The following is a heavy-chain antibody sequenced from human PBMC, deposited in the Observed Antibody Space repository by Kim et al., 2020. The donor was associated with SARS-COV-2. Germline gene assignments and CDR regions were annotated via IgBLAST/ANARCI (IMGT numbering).Heavy chain of an antibody. CDR2: ISGSGGST. V-gene: IGHV3-23*01. CDR3: AKDQDARYYYDSSGYYAGYDY. CDR1: GFTFSSYA. Sequence: GGSLRLSCAASGFTFSSYAMSWVRQAPGKGLEWVSAISGSGGSTYYADSVKGRFTISRDNSKNTLYLQMNSLRAEDTAVYYCAKDQDARYYYDSSGYYAGYDYWGQGTLVTVSS. J-gene: IGHJ4*02. D-gene: IGHD3-22*01.